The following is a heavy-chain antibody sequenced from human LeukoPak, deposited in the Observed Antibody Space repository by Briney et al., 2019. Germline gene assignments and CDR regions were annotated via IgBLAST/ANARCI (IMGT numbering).Heavy chain of an antibody. J-gene: IGHJ4*02. Sequence: PGGSLRLSCAASGFTFSNYAMSWVRQAPGKGLEWVSLISGSIGSTSYAGSVKGRFTISRDTSKNTLHLQMNSLRAEDTAIYYCAKGMTTVTTRSPLDYWGQGTLVTVSS. CDR1: GFTFSNYA. D-gene: IGHD4-17*01. CDR2: ISGSIGST. V-gene: IGHV3-23*01. CDR3: AKGMTTVTTRSPLDY.